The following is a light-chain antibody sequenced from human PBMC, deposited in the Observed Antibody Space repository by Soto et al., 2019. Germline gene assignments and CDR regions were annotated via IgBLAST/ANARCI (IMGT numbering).Light chain of an antibody. CDR2: TIS. J-gene: IGKJ1*01. V-gene: IGKV1-12*02. CDR3: LQGNSFPWT. CDR1: QAISRW. Sequence: DIQMTQSPSSVSASVGDRVTITCRASQAISRWVAWYQQKPGKAPQLLINTISSLQSGVPSRFSGSGSGTDFTLTISSLQPEDFATYFCLQGNSFPWTFGQGTQVE.